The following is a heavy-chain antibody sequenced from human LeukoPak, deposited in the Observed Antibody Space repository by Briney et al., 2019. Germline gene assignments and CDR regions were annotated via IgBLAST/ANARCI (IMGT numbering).Heavy chain of an antibody. V-gene: IGHV3-30-3*01. CDR3: ARGSGSSAYYPVDY. CDR1: GFTFSSNA. Sequence: GGSLRLSCAASGFTFSSNAMHWVRQAPGTGLEWVAVISYDGNNKYYADSVKGRFTISRDNSKNTLCLQMNSLRAEDTAVFYCARGSGSSAYYPVDYWGQGTLVTVSS. CDR2: ISYDGNNK. D-gene: IGHD3-22*01. J-gene: IGHJ4*02.